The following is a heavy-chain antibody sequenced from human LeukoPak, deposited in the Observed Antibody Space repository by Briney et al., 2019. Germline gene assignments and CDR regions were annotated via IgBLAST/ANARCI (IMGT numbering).Heavy chain of an antibody. D-gene: IGHD5-18*01. J-gene: IGHJ4*02. CDR2: ISTTGSSI. CDR3: ARATAMVRVFDY. V-gene: IGHV3-48*03. Sequence: GGSLRLSCAASGFTFSSYEMNWVRQAPGKGLEWVSYISTTGSSIYYADSVKGRFTISRDNVKNLLYLQMNSLRAEDTAVYYCARATAMVRVFDYWGQGTLVTVSS. CDR1: GFTFSSYE.